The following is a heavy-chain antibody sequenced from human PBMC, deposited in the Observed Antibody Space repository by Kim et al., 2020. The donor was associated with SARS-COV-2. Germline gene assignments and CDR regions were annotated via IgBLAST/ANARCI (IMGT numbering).Heavy chain of an antibody. CDR2: ISYDGNNK. D-gene: IGHD5-18*01. Sequence: GGSLRLSCVASGFTFSDYALHWVRQAPGRGLEWVALISYDGNNKYYADSVKGRFTISTDNSQDTLSLQMNSLRGEDTAVYYCARDPMSGFSYGTFDYWGQGTLVSVSS. CDR1: GFTFSDYA. V-gene: IGHV3-30-3*01. CDR3: ARDPMSGFSYGTFDY. J-gene: IGHJ4*02.